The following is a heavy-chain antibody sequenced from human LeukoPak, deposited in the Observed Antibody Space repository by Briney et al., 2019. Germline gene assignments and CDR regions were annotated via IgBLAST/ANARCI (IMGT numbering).Heavy chain of an antibody. V-gene: IGHV1-69*04. Sequence: SVKVSCKASGGSFSSYAISWVRQAPGQGLEWMGRIIPILGIAKYAQKFQGRATITADKTTRTAYMELSSLRSEDTAVYYCARERSENWGSLTYAYDIWGQGTMVTVSS. CDR2: IIPILGIA. CDR1: GGSFSSYA. CDR3: ARERSENWGSLTYAYDI. J-gene: IGHJ3*02. D-gene: IGHD7-27*01.